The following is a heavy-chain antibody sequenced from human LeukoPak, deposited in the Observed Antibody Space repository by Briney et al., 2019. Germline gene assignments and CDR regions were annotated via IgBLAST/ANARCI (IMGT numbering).Heavy chain of an antibody. CDR2: VHSSDDNT. Sequence: GGSLRLSCAASGFTFSSYAMTWVRQAPGKGLEWVSSVHSSDDNTSHADSVKGRFTISRDNSKNTLYLQMNSLRVDDTAVYYCAKVIRGFLVAFDIWGQGTMVTVSS. V-gene: IGHV3-23*05. J-gene: IGHJ3*02. D-gene: IGHD3-10*01. CDR1: GFTFSSYA. CDR3: AKVIRGFLVAFDI.